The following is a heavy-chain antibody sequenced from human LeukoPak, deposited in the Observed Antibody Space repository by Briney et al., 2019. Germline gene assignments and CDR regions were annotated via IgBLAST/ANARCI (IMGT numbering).Heavy chain of an antibody. CDR1: GFTFSSYW. V-gene: IGHV3-7*01. CDR2: IKQDGSEK. D-gene: IGHD3-3*01. Sequence: GGSLRLSCAASGFTFSSYWMSWVRQAPGKGLEWVANIKQDGSEKYYVDSVKGRFTISRDNAKNSLYLQMNSLRAEDTAVYYCARDRPGDFWSGYYHDYWGQGTLVTVSS. CDR3: ARDRPGDFWSGYYHDY. J-gene: IGHJ4*02.